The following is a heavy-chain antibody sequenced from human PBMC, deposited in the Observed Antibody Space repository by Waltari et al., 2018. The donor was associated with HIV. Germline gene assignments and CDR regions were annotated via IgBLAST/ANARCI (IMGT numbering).Heavy chain of an antibody. J-gene: IGHJ4*02. CDR1: GFIFSTYV. D-gene: IGHD3-22*01. CDR3: AREFYYDSTGYNSGFDY. CDR2: ISYDGSHK. V-gene: IGHV3-30*01. Sequence: QVHLVESGGGVVQPGRSLRLSCAASGFIFSTYVLYWVRQAPGKGLEWVANISYDGSHKYHADSVKGRFTISRDNSRNTLYLQMNSLRPEDTAVYFCAREFYYDSTGYNSGFDYWGQGTLVTVSS.